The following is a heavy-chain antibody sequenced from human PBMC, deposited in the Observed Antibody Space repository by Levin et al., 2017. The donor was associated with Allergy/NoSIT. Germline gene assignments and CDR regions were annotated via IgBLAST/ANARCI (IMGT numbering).Heavy chain of an antibody. Sequence: GGSLRLSCAASGFTSSDYYMDWVRQAPGKGLEWVGRSRSKAYSYTTEYAASVKGRFTISRDDSKNSLYLQIHSLEIEDPAMYYCAKCQISCSGGACNTGPGADWGQGTLVTVSS. CDR1: GFTSSDYY. CDR2: SRSKAYSYTT. CDR3: AKCQISCSGGACNTGPGAD. J-gene: IGHJ4*02. V-gene: IGHV3-72*01. D-gene: IGHD2-15*01.